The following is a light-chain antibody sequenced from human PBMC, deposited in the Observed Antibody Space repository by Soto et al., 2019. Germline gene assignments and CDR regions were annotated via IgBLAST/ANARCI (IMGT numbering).Light chain of an antibody. CDR3: CSYAGGSTLV. Sequence: QSALTQPDYVTGSPGQSIAISCTGTSSDIGTYNLVSWYQQHPGKAPKLIIYEATKRPSGVSNRFSGSKSGNTASLTISGLQTEDEADYYCCSYAGGSTLVFGGGTNLTVL. CDR1: SSDIGTYNL. V-gene: IGLV2-23*01. J-gene: IGLJ3*02. CDR2: EAT.